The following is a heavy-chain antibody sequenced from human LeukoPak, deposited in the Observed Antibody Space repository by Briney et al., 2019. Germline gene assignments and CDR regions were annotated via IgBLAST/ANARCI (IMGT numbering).Heavy chain of an antibody. J-gene: IGHJ4*02. D-gene: IGHD3-10*01. CDR3: ARDIYGWGPPGGDTIEY. V-gene: IGHV3-7*01. CDR1: GFTFSSHR. Sequence: GGSLRLSCAASGFTFSSHRMSWVRQAPGKGLEWVANIKKDGSEKCYVDSVKGRFTISRDNAKNSLYLQMNSLRAEDTAVYYCARDIYGWGPPGGDTIEYWGEGALLTVSS. CDR2: IKKDGSEK.